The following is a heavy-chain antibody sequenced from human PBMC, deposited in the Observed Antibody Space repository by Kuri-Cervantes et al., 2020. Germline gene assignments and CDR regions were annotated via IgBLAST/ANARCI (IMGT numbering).Heavy chain of an antibody. J-gene: IGHJ4*02. Sequence: GGSLRLSCAASGFTFSSYSMNWVRQAPGKGLEWVSSISSSSSYIYYADSVKGRFTIFRDNAKNSLYLQMNSLRAEDTAVYYCAREGGGRSIAARPLDYWGQGTLVTVSS. CDR3: AREGGGRSIAARPLDY. CDR1: GFTFSSYS. V-gene: IGHV3-21*01. CDR2: ISSSSSYI. D-gene: IGHD6-6*01.